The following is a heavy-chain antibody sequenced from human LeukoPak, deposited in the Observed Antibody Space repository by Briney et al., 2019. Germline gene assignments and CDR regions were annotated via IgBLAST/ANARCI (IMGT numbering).Heavy chain of an antibody. J-gene: IGHJ4*02. CDR2: VYYSGST. CDR3: ARHSSAWYMDN. CDR1: VGSISTYY. D-gene: IGHD6-19*01. Sequence: ASETLSLTCTVSVGSISTYYWKWIRQPPGKGLEWIGYVYYSGSTNYNPSLNSRVTIALDTSKKQFSLKLSSVTAADTAVYYCARHSSAWYMDNWGQGTIVTVST. V-gene: IGHV4-59*08.